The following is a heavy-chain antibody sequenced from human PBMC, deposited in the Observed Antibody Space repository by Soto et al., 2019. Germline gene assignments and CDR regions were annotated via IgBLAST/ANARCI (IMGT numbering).Heavy chain of an antibody. CDR1: GASISGYY. Sequence: SETLSLTCTVAGASISGYYWSWIRQSAGKGLEWIGRIYATGTTDYNPPLKSRVMMSVDTSKKQFSLRLRSVTAADTAVYYCVRDGTKTLRDWFDPWGQGSSVTVSS. CDR2: IYATGTT. CDR3: VRDGTKTLRDWFDP. V-gene: IGHV4-4*07. J-gene: IGHJ5*02. D-gene: IGHD1-1*01.